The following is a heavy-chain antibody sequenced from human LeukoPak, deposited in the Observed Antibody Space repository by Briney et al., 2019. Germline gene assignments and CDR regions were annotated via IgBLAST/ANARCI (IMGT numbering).Heavy chain of an antibody. Sequence: SVKVPCKASGNTFNNYAISWVRQAPGQGLEWMEGIIPMFGTGNYAQKFQGRVTITADESTSTAYMELSSLRSEDTAVYYCGRVTATGKYYYYYYMDVWGKGTTVTVS. CDR3: GRVTATGKYYYYYYMDV. CDR2: IIPMFGTG. V-gene: IGHV1-69*01. CDR1: GNTFNNYA. J-gene: IGHJ6*03. D-gene: IGHD5-18*01.